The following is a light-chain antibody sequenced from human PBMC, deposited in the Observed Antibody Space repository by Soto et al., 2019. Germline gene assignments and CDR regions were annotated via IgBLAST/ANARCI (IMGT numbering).Light chain of an antibody. J-gene: IGLJ1*01. Sequence: QSALTQPASVSGSPGQSITISCTGTSSDVGGYNYVSWFQQHPGKAPKLMIYDVRNRPSGISNRFSGSKSGNTASLTISGLQAEDEADYYCNSYTSSSTYVFGTGTKLIVL. CDR2: DVR. CDR3: NSYTSSSTYV. V-gene: IGLV2-14*01. CDR1: SSDVGGYNY.